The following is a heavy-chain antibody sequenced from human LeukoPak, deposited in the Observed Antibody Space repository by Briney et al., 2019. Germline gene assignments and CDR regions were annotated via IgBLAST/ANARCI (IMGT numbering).Heavy chain of an antibody. CDR2: IYHSGST. CDR3: ASRRRDGYNFDAFDI. V-gene: IGHV4-38-2*01. D-gene: IGHD5-24*01. Sequence: PSETLSLTCAVSGYSISSGYYWGWIRQPPGKGLERIGSIYHSGSTYYNPSLKSRVTISVDTSKNQFSLKLSSVTAADTAVYYCASRRRDGYNFDAFDIWGQGTMVTVSS. CDR1: GYSISSGYY. J-gene: IGHJ3*02.